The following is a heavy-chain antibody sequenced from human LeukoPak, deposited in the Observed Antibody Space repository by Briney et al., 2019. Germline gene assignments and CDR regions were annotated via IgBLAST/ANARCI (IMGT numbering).Heavy chain of an antibody. CDR2: ISGSGGNT. CDR1: GFTFSNYA. V-gene: IGHV3-23*01. CDR3: AKGRDGYNLVTDN. J-gene: IGHJ4*02. D-gene: IGHD5-24*01. Sequence: PGGSLRLPCVASGFTFSNYAMSWVRQGPGKGLEWVSGISGSGGNTYYASSVKGRFTISRDNSKNTLYLQMNSLRAEDTAAYYCAKGRDGYNLVTDNWGQGTLVTVSS.